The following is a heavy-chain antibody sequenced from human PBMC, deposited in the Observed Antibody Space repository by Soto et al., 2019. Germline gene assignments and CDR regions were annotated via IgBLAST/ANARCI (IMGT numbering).Heavy chain of an antibody. Sequence: GGALRLSCAASGFTFSSYAMSWVRQAPGKGLEWVSAISGSGGSTYYADSVKGRFTISRDNSKNTLYLQMKSLRAEDTAVYYCAKDPRNAYSSSWPIDYWGQGTLVTVSS. CDR3: AKDPRNAYSSSWPIDY. D-gene: IGHD6-13*01. CDR1: GFTFSSYA. V-gene: IGHV3-23*01. CDR2: ISGSGGST. J-gene: IGHJ4*02.